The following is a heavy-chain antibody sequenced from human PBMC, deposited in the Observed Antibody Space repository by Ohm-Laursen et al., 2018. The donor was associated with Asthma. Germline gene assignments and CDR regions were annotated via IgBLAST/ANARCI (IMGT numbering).Heavy chain of an antibody. CDR1: GYTFTSYA. Sequence: SVKVSCKASGYTFTSYAMHWVRQAPRQGLEWMGGIIPIFGTANYAQKFQGRVTITADESTSTAYMELSSLRYEDTAVYYCASSKGYGDYQSLDYWGQGTLVTVSS. CDR3: ASSKGYGDYQSLDY. CDR2: IIPIFGTA. D-gene: IGHD4-17*01. J-gene: IGHJ4*02. V-gene: IGHV1-69*13.